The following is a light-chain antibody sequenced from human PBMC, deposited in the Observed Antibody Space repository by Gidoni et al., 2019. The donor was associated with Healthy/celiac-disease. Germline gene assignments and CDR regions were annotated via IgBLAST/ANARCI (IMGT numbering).Light chain of an antibody. CDR1: QDISNY. CDR3: QQYDNLPLT. CDR2: DAS. Sequence: DIQMTQSPSSLSASVGDRVTITCQASQDISNYLNWYHQKPGKAPKLLIYDASNLETGVPSRFSGIGSGTDFTFTISSLQPEDIATYYCQQYDNLPLTFGGGTKVEIK. J-gene: IGKJ4*01. V-gene: IGKV1-33*01.